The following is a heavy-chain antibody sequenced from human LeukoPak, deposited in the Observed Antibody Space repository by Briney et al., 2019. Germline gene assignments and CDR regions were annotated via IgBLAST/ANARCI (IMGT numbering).Heavy chain of an antibody. CDR1: GYTFTGNF. CDR3: ARGHSSLRLYYFDY. CDR2: IKPNGGGT. V-gene: IGHV1-2*02. D-gene: IGHD6-6*01. Sequence: ASEKVSCKASGYTFTGNFIHWVRQAPRQGLEWVGWIKPNGGGTNYAQKFQGRVTMTRDTSISTAYMDLSSLTSEDTAIYYCARGHSSLRLYYFDYWGQGTLVTVSS. J-gene: IGHJ4*02.